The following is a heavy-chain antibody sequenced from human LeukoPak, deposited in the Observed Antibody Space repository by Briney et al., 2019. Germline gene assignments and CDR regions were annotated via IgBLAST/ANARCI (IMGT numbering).Heavy chain of an antibody. CDR3: ARASEGIGYFDT. V-gene: IGHV4-59*01. J-gene: IGHJ4*02. Sequence: SETLSLTCTDSGASFSNDYWSWIRQSPGKGLEWVGYIYHNGRTNYNPSLKSRITMSIDTSQNQFSLKVISVTAADTAVYYCARASEGIGYFDTWGRGSLVTVSS. CDR2: IYHNGRT. D-gene: IGHD6-13*01. CDR1: GASFSNDY.